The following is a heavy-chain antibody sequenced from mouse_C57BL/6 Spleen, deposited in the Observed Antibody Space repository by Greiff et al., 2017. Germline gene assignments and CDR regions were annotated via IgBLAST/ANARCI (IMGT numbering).Heavy chain of an antibody. D-gene: IGHD2-4*01. J-gene: IGHJ2*01. CDR2: ISSGSSTI. CDR1: GFTFTDYG. Sequence: EVHLVESGGGLVKPGGSLKLSCAASGFTFTDYGMHWVRQAPGKGLEWVAYISSGSSTIYYADTVKGRFTISRDNAKNTLFLQMTSIRSEDTAMYYCARATMITNLDYWGQGTTLTVSS. CDR3: ARATMITNLDY. V-gene: IGHV5-17*01.